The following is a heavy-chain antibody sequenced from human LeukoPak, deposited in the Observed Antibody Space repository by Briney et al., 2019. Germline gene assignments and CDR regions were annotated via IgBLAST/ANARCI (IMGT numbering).Heavy chain of an antibody. Sequence: ASVKVSCKASGYTFTSYGISWVRQAPGQGLEWMGWISAYNGNTNYAQKLQGRVTMTTDTSTSTAYMELSSLRSEDTAVYYCARVLWWLRSWYYYYMDVWGKGTTVTVSS. D-gene: IGHD5-12*01. CDR3: ARVLWWLRSWYYYYMDV. CDR2: ISAYNGNT. V-gene: IGHV1-18*01. CDR1: GYTFTSYG. J-gene: IGHJ6*03.